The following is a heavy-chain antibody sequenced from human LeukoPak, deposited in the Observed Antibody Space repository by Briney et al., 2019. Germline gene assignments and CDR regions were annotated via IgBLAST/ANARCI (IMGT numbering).Heavy chain of an antibody. CDR1: GGSISSSSYY. V-gene: IGHV4-39*07. J-gene: IGHJ4*02. D-gene: IGHD3-10*01. Sequence: SETLSLTCTVSGGSISSSSYYWGCIRQPPGKGLAWIGRIYYSGSTYYNLSLKSRVTISVDTSKNQFSLKLSSVTAADTAVYYCARGTYGPGGHDYWGQGTLVTVSS. CDR3: ARGTYGPGGHDY. CDR2: IYYSGST.